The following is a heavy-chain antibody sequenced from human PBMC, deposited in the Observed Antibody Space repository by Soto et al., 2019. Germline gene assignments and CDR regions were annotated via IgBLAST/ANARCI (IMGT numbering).Heavy chain of an antibody. Sequence: QVTLKESGPVLVNPTETLTLTCTVSGFSLSNARMGVSWIRQPPGKALEWLAHIFSNDEKSYSTSLKSRLTISKDTSKSQVVLTMTNMDPVDTATYYCARIHHWPTRQDYYYGMDVWGQGTTVTVSS. V-gene: IGHV2-26*01. J-gene: IGHJ6*02. CDR3: ARIHHWPTRQDYYYGMDV. CDR2: IFSNDEK. CDR1: GFSLSNARMG.